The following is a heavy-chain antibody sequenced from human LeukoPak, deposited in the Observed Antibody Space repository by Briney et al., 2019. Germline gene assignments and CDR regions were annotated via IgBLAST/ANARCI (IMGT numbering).Heavy chain of an antibody. CDR1: GGSFTGPY. Sequence: SETLSLTCTVSGGSFTGPYWSWIRQTPGKGLEWIGYIYHNGDTKYNPSLKSRVTMSVDTSKNQFSLKLSSVSAADTAVYYCARDGYSGSSLFDYWGQGALVTVSS. CDR3: ARDGYSGSSLFDY. CDR2: IYHNGDT. D-gene: IGHD1-26*01. J-gene: IGHJ4*02. V-gene: IGHV4-59*11.